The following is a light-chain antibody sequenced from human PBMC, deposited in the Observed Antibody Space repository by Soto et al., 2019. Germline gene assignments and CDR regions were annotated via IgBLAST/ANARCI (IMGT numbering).Light chain of an antibody. CDR1: QTISGW. J-gene: IGKJ1*01. CDR2: DAS. V-gene: IGKV1-5*01. Sequence: DIQMTQSPSTLSASVGDTVTITCRASQTISGWLAWYQQRPGKAPNLLIFDASTLESGVPSRFSGSGSGTTFTLTISSLQSDDFATYYCQQYDSVLGTFGPGTKVDIK. CDR3: QQYDSVLGT.